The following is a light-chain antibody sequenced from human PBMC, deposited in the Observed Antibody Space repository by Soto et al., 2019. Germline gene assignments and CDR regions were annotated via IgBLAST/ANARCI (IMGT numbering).Light chain of an antibody. J-gene: IGKJ1*01. V-gene: IGKV3-15*01. Sequence: MSQAPATLSVSPGERATLSCRASQTINNNVAWYQLKDGQVPRLLIYGASTRATDVPARFSGSGSGTEFTLTISSLQSEDFAEYHCQQYNNWPQTFGQRTKVDI. CDR1: QTINNN. CDR3: QQYNNWPQT. CDR2: GAS.